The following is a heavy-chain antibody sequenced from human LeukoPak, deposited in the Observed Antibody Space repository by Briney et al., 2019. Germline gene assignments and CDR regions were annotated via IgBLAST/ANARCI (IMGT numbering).Heavy chain of an antibody. J-gene: IGHJ6*02. CDR3: AKDVGTLLLYYGMDV. CDR1: GFTFSSYA. Sequence: GGSLRLSCAASGFTFSSYAMSWVRLAPGKGLEWVSAISGSGGSTYYADSVKGRFTISRDNSKNTLYLQMNSLRAEDTAVYYCAKDVGTLLLYYGMDVWGQGTTVTVSS. CDR2: ISGSGGST. D-gene: IGHD2-15*01. V-gene: IGHV3-23*01.